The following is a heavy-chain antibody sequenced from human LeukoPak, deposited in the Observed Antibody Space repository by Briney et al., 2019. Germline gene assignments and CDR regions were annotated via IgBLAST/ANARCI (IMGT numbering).Heavy chain of an antibody. CDR3: AKDTTTHTVTTHYFDY. CDR1: GGSISGFH. V-gene: IGHV4-4*07. CDR2: VSTSGGT. J-gene: IGHJ4*02. D-gene: IGHD4-17*01. Sequence: SETLSLTCSVSGGSISGFHWSWIRQTAGKGLEWIGRVSTSGGTSYNPSLESRVTMSADTSGIHFSLNLGSVTAADTAVYYCAKDTTTHTVTTHYFDYWGQGSLVTVSS.